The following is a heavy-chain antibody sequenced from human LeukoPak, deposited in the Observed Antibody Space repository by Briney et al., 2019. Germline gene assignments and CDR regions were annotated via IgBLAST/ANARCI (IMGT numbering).Heavy chain of an antibody. D-gene: IGHD1-1*01. CDR1: GFTFIDFY. Sequence: APVKVSCKVSGFTFIDFYMHWVRQAPGKGLEWMGLVDPEDNKTTYTEKFQGRVTLTADTSTDTAYMELISLRSEDTAVYYCATYNNDNPGGFDYWGQGTLLTVSS. V-gene: IGHV1-69-2*01. CDR2: VDPEDNKT. J-gene: IGHJ4*02. CDR3: ATYNNDNPGGFDY.